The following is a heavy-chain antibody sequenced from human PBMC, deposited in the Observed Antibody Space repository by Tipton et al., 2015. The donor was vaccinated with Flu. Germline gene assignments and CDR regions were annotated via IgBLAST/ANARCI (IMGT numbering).Heavy chain of an antibody. CDR2: IYSGGST. Sequence: SLRLSCAASGFTVSSNYMSWVRQAPGKGLEWVSVIYSGGSTYYADSVKGRFTISRDNSKNTLYLQMNSLRAEDTAVYYCARTSGSYCSSTSCYADYYYMDVWGKGTTVTVSS. D-gene: IGHD2-2*01. V-gene: IGHV3-53*01. J-gene: IGHJ6*03. CDR1: GFTVSSNY. CDR3: ARTSGSYCSSTSCYADYYYMDV.